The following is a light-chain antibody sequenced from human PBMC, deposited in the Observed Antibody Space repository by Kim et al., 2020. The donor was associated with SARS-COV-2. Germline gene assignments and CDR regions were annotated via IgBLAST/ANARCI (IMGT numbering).Light chain of an antibody. CDR1: SSDVGGYNY. CDR2: DVT. V-gene: IGLV2-14*01. CDR3: SSYTTSSTWV. J-gene: IGLJ3*02. Sequence: QSALTQPASVSGSPGQSITISCTGTSSDVGGYNYVSWYQQLPGRAPKLMIYDVTKRPSGISIRFSGSKSGNTASLTISGLQAEDEADYYCSSYTTSSTWVFGGGTQLTVL.